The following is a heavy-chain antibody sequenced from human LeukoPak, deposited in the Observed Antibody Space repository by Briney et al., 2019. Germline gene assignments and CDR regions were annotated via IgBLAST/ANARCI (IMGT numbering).Heavy chain of an antibody. CDR1: GYTFTDCY. J-gene: IGHJ4*02. CDR3: ARNAADSVVVVVAAIADY. D-gene: IGHD2-2*01. Sequence: WASVKVSCKASGYTFTDCYMHWVRQAPGQGLEWMGWINPNSGGTNYAQKFQGRVTMARDTSISTAYMELSRLRSDDTAVYYCARNAADSVVVVVAAIADYRGQGTLVTVSS. V-gene: IGHV1-2*02. CDR2: INPNSGGT.